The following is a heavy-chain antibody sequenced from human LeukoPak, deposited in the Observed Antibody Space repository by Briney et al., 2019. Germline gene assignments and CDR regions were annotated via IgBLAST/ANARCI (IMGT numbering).Heavy chain of an antibody. CDR2: IKADGSGT. CDR3: ATWAFYHNLDV. J-gene: IGHJ6*02. D-gene: IGHD2/OR15-2a*01. Sequence: GGSLRLSCAASGFTIGPYAMYWVRQGPGRGLKWVSVIKADGSGTFYADSVRGRFTTSRDNSKNSLYLQMNSLTSEDTALYYCATWAFYHNLDVWGQGTTVIVSS. CDR1: GFTIGPYA. V-gene: IGHV3-43*02.